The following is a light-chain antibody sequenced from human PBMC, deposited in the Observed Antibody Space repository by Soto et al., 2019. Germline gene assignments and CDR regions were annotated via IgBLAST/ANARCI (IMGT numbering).Light chain of an antibody. J-gene: IGLJ3*02. Sequence: QSALTQPASVSGSPGQSITISCTGTSSDVGGYNSVCWHQQHPGKAPKLMIYEVYNRPSGVSDRFSASKSGNTASLTISGLQADDEADYDCSPFTSNNTWVFGGGTKLTVL. V-gene: IGLV2-14*01. CDR3: SPFTSNNTWV. CDR2: EVY. CDR1: SSDVGGYNS.